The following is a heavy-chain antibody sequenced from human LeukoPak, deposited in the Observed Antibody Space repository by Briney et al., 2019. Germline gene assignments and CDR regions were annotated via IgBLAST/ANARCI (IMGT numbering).Heavy chain of an antibody. Sequence: ASVKVSCKASGYTFTSYGISWVRQAPGQGLEWMGWISAYNGSTNYAQKLQGRVTMTTDTSTSTAYMELRSLRSDDTAVYYCARDAVVPAAIGLRYYYGMDVWGQGTTVTVSS. V-gene: IGHV1-18*01. CDR3: ARDAVVPAAIGLRYYYGMDV. CDR1: GYTFTSYG. J-gene: IGHJ6*02. CDR2: ISAYNGST. D-gene: IGHD2-2*01.